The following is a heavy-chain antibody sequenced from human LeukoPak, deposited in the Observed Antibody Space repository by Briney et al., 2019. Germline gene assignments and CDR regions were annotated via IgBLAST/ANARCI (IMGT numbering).Heavy chain of an antibody. J-gene: IGHJ5*02. Sequence: ASVKVSCKASGYTFTNYGISWVRQAPGQGLEWMGWISAYNGNTNYAQKLQGRVTMTTDTSTSIAYMELRSLRSDDTAVYYCARWAIVRGVIPTYWFDPWGQGTLVTVSS. V-gene: IGHV1-18*01. CDR1: GYTFTNYG. D-gene: IGHD3-10*01. CDR2: ISAYNGNT. CDR3: ARWAIVRGVIPTYWFDP.